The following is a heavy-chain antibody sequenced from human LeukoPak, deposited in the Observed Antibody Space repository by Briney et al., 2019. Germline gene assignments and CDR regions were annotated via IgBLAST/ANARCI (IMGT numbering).Heavy chain of an antibody. CDR2: IYYSGST. D-gene: IGHD3-22*01. V-gene: IGHV4-61*01. Sequence: SETLSLTCTVSGYSFSSGYYWSWIRQPPGKGLEWIGYIYYSGSTNYNPSLKSRVTISVDTSKNQFSLKLSSVTAADTAVYYCARDLGGGYYGDAFDIWGQGTMVTVSS. CDR1: GYSFSSGYY. CDR3: ARDLGGGYYGDAFDI. J-gene: IGHJ3*02.